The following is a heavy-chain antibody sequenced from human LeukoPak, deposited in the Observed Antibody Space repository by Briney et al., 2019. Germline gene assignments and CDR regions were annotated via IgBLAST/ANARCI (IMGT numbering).Heavy chain of an antibody. V-gene: IGHV3-30*04. CDR1: GFTFSSYA. CDR2: ISYDGSNK. CDR3: AKDLSIAVAEGDY. D-gene: IGHD6-19*01. J-gene: IGHJ4*02. Sequence: GGSLRLSCAASGFTFSSYAMHWVRQAPGKGLERVAVISYDGSNKYYADSVKGRFTISRDNSKNTLYLQMNSLSAEDTAVYYCAKDLSIAVAEGDYWGQGTLVTVSS.